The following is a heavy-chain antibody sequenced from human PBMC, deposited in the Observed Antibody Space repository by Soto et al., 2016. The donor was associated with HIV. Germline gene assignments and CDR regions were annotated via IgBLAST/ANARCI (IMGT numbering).Heavy chain of an antibody. CDR2: IYYSGNT. CDR1: GGSISSGNYY. Sequence: QVQLQESGPGLVKPSQTLSLNCSVSGGSISSGNYYWSWVRQHPGKGLEWIGYIYYSGNTYYNPSLKSRISISVDTSKNQFSLQLTSLTVADTAVYYCARVKSSSHYGDAFDVWAGDKWSPSL. D-gene: IGHD6-13*01. CDR3: ARVKSSSHYGDAFDV. V-gene: IGHV4-31*03. J-gene: IGHJ3*01.